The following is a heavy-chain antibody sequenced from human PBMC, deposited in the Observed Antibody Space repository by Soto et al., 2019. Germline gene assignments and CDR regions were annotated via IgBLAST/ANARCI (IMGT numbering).Heavy chain of an antibody. Sequence: PSETLSLPCIVSGVSISSGDDYWSWIRQPPGKGLEWIGYIYSSGSTYCNPSLRSRATISADTSKNQFSLELTSVTAADTAVYYCARGGGYDYWGQGALVTVSS. CDR2: IYSSGST. CDR1: GVSISSGDDY. D-gene: IGHD3-22*01. CDR3: ARGGGYDY. V-gene: IGHV4-30-4*01. J-gene: IGHJ4*02.